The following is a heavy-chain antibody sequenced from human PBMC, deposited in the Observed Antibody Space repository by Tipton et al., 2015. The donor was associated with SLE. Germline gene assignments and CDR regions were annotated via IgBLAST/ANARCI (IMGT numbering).Heavy chain of an antibody. D-gene: IGHD1-7*01. CDR2: INHSGST. CDR3: ARVGTERFDY. V-gene: IGHV4-34*01. J-gene: IGHJ4*02. Sequence: TLSLTCAVYGGSFSGYYWSWIRQPPGKGLEWIGEINHSGSTNYNPSLKSRVTTSVDTSKNQFSLKLSSVTAADTAVYYCARVGTERFDYWGQGTLVTVSS. CDR1: GGSFSGYY.